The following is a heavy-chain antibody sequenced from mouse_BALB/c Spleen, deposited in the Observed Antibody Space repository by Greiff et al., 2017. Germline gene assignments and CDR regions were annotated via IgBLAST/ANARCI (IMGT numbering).Heavy chain of an antibody. CDR2: INPGSGGT. J-gene: IGHJ3*01. CDR3: ARSGITTVVSSY. D-gene: IGHD1-1*01. V-gene: IGHV1-54*01. CDR1: GYAFTNYL. Sequence: VQLQQSGAELVRPGTSVKVSCKASGYAFTNYLIEWVKQRPGQGLEWIGVINPGSGGTNYNEKFKGKATLTADKSSSTAYMQLSSLTSDDSAVYFCARSGITTVVSSYWGQGTLVTVSA.